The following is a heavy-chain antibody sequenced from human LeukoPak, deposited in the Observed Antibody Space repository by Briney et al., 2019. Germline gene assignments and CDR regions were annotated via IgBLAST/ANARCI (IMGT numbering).Heavy chain of an antibody. CDR3: AKLLMANDYGDP. Sequence: QAGGSLRLSCAASGFTFSISAMKWVRQAPGKGLEWVSSISGGGTTYYAASVRGRFIISRDNSKNTLYLQMNSLRAEDTAVYYCAKLLMANDYGDPWGQGTLVTVSS. J-gene: IGHJ5*02. V-gene: IGHV3-23*01. D-gene: IGHD4-17*01. CDR2: ISGGGTT. CDR1: GFTFSISA.